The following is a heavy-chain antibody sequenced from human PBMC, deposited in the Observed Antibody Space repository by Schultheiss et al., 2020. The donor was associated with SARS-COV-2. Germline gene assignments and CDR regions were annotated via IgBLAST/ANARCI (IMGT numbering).Heavy chain of an antibody. CDR1: GFTFSSYW. V-gene: IGHV4-59*01. Sequence: GSLRLSCAASGFTFSSYWMHWVRQAPGKGLEWIGYIYYSGSTNYNPSLKSRVTISVDTSKNQFSLKLSSVTAADTAVYYCARGTGYCSGGSCYIDAFDIWGQGTMVTVSS. J-gene: IGHJ3*02. CDR3: ARGTGYCSGGSCYIDAFDI. CDR2: IYYSGST. D-gene: IGHD2-15*01.